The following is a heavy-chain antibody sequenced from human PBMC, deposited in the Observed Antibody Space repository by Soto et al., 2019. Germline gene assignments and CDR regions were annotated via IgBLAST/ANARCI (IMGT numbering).Heavy chain of an antibody. CDR3: ARQIFWVAVAATPDLYWFDP. CDR1: GGSINSSSYY. CDR2: IYYSGST. Sequence: SETLSLTCTVSGGSINSSSYYWGWIRQPPGKGLEWIGSIYYSGSTYYNPSLKSRVTISVDTSKNQFSLKLSSVTAADTAVYYCARQIFWVAVAATPDLYWFDPWGQGTLVTVSS. J-gene: IGHJ5*02. V-gene: IGHV4-39*01. D-gene: IGHD2-15*01.